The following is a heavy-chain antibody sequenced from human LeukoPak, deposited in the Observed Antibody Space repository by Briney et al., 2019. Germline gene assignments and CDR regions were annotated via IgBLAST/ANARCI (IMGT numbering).Heavy chain of an antibody. CDR1: GFTFSSYS. D-gene: IGHD6-19*01. Sequence: GGSLRLSCAASGFTFSSYSMNWVRQAPGKGLEWVSSISSSSSYIYYADSVKGRFTISRDNAKNSLYLQMNSLRAEDTAVYYCARDQKRWLDRGFDYWGQGTLVTVSS. CDR3: ARDQKRWLDRGFDY. J-gene: IGHJ4*02. V-gene: IGHV3-21*01. CDR2: ISSSSSYI.